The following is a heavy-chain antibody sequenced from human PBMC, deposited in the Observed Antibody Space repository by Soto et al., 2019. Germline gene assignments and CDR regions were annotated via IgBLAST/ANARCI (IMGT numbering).Heavy chain of an antibody. V-gene: IGHV3-72*01. J-gene: IGHJ4*02. D-gene: IGHD3-16*02. Sequence: GGSLRLSCAASGFTFSDHFMDWVRQAPGKGLEWVGRTASRAESYTTGYAASVKGRFTISRDDSKNSLYLQMNSLKTEDTAVYYCAKDLLGVIDNFDYWGQGTLVTVSS. CDR2: TASRAESYTT. CDR3: AKDLLGVIDNFDY. CDR1: GFTFSDHF.